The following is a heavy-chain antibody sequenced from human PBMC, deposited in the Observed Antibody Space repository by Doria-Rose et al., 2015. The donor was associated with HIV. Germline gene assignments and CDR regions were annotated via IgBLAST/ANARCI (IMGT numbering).Heavy chain of an antibody. Sequence: QESGPVLVKPTETLTLTCAVSGVSLSSPGMGVSWIRQHPGKALGWLANIVSDDERSYKTSLKSRLTISRGTSKSQVVLTMTDMDPVDTATYYCARIKSSRWYHKYYFDFWGQGTLVIVSA. CDR2: IVSDDER. CDR3: ARIKSSRWYHKYYFDF. J-gene: IGHJ4*02. V-gene: IGHV2-26*01. D-gene: IGHD6-13*01. CDR1: GVSLSSPGMG.